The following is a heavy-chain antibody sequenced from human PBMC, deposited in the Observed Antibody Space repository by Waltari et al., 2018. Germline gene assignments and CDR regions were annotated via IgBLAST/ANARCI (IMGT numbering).Heavy chain of an antibody. CDR1: GGSISSYY. CDR2: IYTSGST. CDR3: ARARITIFGVASDYFDY. D-gene: IGHD3-3*01. J-gene: IGHJ4*02. Sequence: QVQLQESGPGLVKPSETLSLTCTVPGGSISSYYWSWILQPARKGLEWIGRIYTSGSTNYNPSLKSRVTMSVDTSKNQFSLKLSSVTAADTAVYYCARARITIFGVASDYFDYWGQGTLVTVSS. V-gene: IGHV4-4*07.